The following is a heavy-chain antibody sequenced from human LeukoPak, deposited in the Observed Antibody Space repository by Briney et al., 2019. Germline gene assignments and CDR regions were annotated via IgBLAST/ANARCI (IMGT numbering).Heavy chain of an antibody. J-gene: IGHJ4*02. CDR2: IYHSGST. Sequence: PSETLSLTCTVSGGSISSGGYYWSWIRQPPGKGLEWIGYIYHSGSTYYNPSLKSRVTISVDRSKNQFSLKLSSVTAADAAVYYCARDKDYDFWSGYYTGMGYFDYWGQGTLVTVSS. CDR1: GGSISSGGYY. D-gene: IGHD3-3*01. CDR3: ARDKDYDFWSGYYTGMGYFDY. V-gene: IGHV4-30-2*01.